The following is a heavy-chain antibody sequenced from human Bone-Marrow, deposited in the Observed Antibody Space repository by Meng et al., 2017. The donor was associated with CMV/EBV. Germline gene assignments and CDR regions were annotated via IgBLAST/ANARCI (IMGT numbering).Heavy chain of an antibody. D-gene: IGHD3-3*02. CDR2: IIPMRSLT. Sequence: SVKVSCKASGYTFTSYVTSWVRQAPGQGLEWMGGIIPMRSLTNYAQKFQGRVTIIADTSTATVYMELSSLRSEDTAMYYCVASEEFYHFRSGWEWYYHYGMDVWGPGTTVTVSS. CDR1: GYTFTSYV. CDR3: VASEEFYHFRSGWEWYYHYGMDV. V-gene: IGHV1-69*10. J-gene: IGHJ6*02.